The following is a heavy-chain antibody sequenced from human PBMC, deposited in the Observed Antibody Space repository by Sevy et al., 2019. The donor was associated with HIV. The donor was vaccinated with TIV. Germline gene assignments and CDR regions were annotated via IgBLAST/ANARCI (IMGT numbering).Heavy chain of an antibody. CDR2: INWNSGSI. D-gene: IGHD3-16*01. Sequence: GGSLRLPCAASGFTFNDSAMYWVRQAPGKGLEWVSGINWNSGSIGYGDSVKGRFTISRDNAKNSLYLQMNSLRVEDTAFYYCAKGYDLDYWGQGTLVTVSS. V-gene: IGHV3-9*01. CDR3: AKGYDLDY. CDR1: GFTFNDSA. J-gene: IGHJ4*02.